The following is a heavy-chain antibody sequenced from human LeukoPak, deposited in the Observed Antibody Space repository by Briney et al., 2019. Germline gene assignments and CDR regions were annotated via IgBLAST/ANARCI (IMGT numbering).Heavy chain of an antibody. CDR1: GFTFSSYA. CDR2: ISGSGGST. CDR3: VRKLENRYYYDSSGYTLDY. J-gene: IGHJ4*02. Sequence: GGSLRLSCAASGFTFSSYAMSWVRQAPGKGLEWVSAISGSGGSTYYADSVKGRFTISRDNSKNTLYLQMNSLRAEDTAVYYCVRKLENRYYYDSSGYTLDYWGQGTLVTVSS. V-gene: IGHV3-23*01. D-gene: IGHD3-22*01.